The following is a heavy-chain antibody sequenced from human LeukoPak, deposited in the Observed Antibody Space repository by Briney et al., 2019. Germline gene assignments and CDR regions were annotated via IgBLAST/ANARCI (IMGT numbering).Heavy chain of an antibody. J-gene: IGHJ4*02. CDR2: ISGSGGST. V-gene: IGHV3-23*01. CDR3: AKGAVVGATTWDFFDY. Sequence: GGPLRLSCAASGFTFSSYAMSWVRQAPGKGLEWVSAISGSGGSTYYADSVKGRFTISRDNSKNTLYLQMNSLRAEDTAVYYCAKGAVVGATTWDFFDYWGQGTLVTVSS. D-gene: IGHD1-26*01. CDR1: GFTFSSYA.